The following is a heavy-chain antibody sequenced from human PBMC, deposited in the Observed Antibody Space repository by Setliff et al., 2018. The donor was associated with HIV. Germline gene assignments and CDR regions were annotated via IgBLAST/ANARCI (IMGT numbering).Heavy chain of an antibody. D-gene: IGHD1-1*01. CDR1: GGSISSGANY. CDR3: ARHENPLPTTHLGY. V-gene: IGHV4-31*02. Sequence: SETLSLTCTVSGGSISSGANYWSWIRQHPGKGLEWIGYIYYRGSTYYNPSLESRVTISLDTSKNQFSLRLTSVTAADTAVYYCARHENPLPTTHLGYWGQGTLVTVSS. J-gene: IGHJ4*02. CDR2: IYYRGST.